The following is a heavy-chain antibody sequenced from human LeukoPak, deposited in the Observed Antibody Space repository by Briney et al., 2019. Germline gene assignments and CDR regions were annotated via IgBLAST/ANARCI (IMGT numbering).Heavy chain of an antibody. V-gene: IGHV4-4*07. CDR3: ARAPCGGSCHDDY. D-gene: IGHD2-21*01. Sequence: SETLSLTCTVSGGSISSYYWSWIRQPAGKGLEWIGRISNSGRSNYNPSLKSRLSMSIDTSKNQFFLKLNSVSAADTAVYFCARAPCGGSCHDDYWGQGTLVTVSS. J-gene: IGHJ4*02. CDR2: ISNSGRS. CDR1: GGSISSYY.